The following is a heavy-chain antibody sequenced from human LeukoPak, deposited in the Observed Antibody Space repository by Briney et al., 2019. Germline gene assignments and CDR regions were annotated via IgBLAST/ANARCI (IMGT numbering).Heavy chain of an antibody. D-gene: IGHD3-22*01. CDR2: IKQDGSEK. V-gene: IGHV3-7*04. CDR1: GFSFSNYW. J-gene: IGHJ4*02. Sequence: GGSLRLSCAASGFSFSNYWMSWVRQAPGKGLEWVANIKQDGSEKYHVDSVKGRFTISRDNAKNSLYLQMNSLRAEDTAVYYCARGPYYYDSSGSHYFDYWGQGTLVTASS. CDR3: ARGPYYYDSSGSHYFDY.